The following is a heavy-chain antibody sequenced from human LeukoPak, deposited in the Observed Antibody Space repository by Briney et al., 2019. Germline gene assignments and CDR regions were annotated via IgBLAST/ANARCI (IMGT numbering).Heavy chain of an antibody. D-gene: IGHD5-18*01. Sequence: GGSLRLSCAASGFTFSSYWMSWVRQAPGKGLEWVSAISGSGGSTYYADSVKGRFTISRDNSKNTLYLQMNSLRTEDTALYYCAKGVISSYGPRDRYYMDVWGKGTTVTVSS. V-gene: IGHV3-23*01. CDR2: ISGSGGST. CDR1: GFTFSSYW. J-gene: IGHJ6*03. CDR3: AKGVISSYGPRDRYYMDV.